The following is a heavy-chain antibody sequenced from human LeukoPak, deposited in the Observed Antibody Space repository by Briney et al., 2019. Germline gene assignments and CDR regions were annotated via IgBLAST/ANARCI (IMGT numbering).Heavy chain of an antibody. CDR2: ISAYNGNT. V-gene: IGHV1-18*01. CDR3: ARDVQDYYYDSSATYYYYYMDV. J-gene: IGHJ6*03. D-gene: IGHD3-22*01. Sequence: GASVKVSCKASGYTFTSYGISWVRQAPGQGLEGMGWISAYNGNTNYAQKLQGRVTMTTDTSTSTAYMELRSLRSDDTAVYYCARDVQDYYYDSSATYYYYYMDVWGKGTTVSISS. CDR1: GYTFTSYG.